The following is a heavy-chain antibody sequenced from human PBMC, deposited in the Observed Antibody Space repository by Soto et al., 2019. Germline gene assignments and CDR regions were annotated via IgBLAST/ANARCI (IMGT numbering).Heavy chain of an antibody. CDR3: ATGWSLSPYYYHMDV. CDR1: GSSLSSGGYY. J-gene: IGHJ6*03. CDR2: ISYSGSA. D-gene: IGHD1-1*01. V-gene: IGHV4-31*03. Sequence: TLSLTCTVSGSSLSSGGYYWSWIRQHPGKGLEWIGYISYSGSAYYNPSLKSRVTISVDTSKNQFSLNLSSVTAADTAVYYRATGWSLSPYYYHMDVRGKGTTVIVAS.